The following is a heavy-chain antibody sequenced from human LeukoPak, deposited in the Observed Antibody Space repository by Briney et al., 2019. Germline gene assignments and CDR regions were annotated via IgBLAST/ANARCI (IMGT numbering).Heavy chain of an antibody. Sequence: SETLSLTCTVSGGSISSSSYYWGWIRQPPGKGLEWIGSIYYSGSTYYNPSLKSRVTISVDTSKNQFSLKLSSVTAADTAVYYCARCYSSGWCLPHRGFLFDYWGQGTLVTVSS. J-gene: IGHJ4*02. D-gene: IGHD6-19*01. V-gene: IGHV4-39*01. CDR3: ARCYSSGWCLPHRGFLFDY. CDR1: GGSISSSSYY. CDR2: IYYSGST.